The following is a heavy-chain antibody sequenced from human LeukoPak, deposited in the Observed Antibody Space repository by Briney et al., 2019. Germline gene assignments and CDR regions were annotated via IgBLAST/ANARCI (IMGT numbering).Heavy chain of an antibody. Sequence: ASVNVSCKASGYTFTGYYMHWVRQAPGQGLEWMGWINPSGGSTSYAQKFQGRVTMTRDTSTSTVYMELSSLRSEDTAVYYCVRDLPHYDFWSGYYTLDYWGQGTLVTVSS. CDR2: INPSGGST. V-gene: IGHV1-46*01. CDR3: VRDLPHYDFWSGYYTLDY. J-gene: IGHJ4*02. CDR1: GYTFTGYY. D-gene: IGHD3-3*01.